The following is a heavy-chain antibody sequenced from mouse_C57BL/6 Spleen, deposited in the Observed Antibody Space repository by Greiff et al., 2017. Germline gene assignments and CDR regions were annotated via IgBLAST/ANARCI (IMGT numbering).Heavy chain of an antibody. CDR3: ARDDYDDYAMDY. V-gene: IGHV1-55*01. CDR1: GYTFTSYW. D-gene: IGHD2-4*01. CDR2: IYPGSGST. J-gene: IGHJ4*01. Sequence: QVQLKQSGAELVKPGASVKMSCKASGYTFTSYWITWVKQRPGQGLEWIGDIYPGSGSTNYNEKFKSKATLTVDTSSSTAYMQLSSLTSEDSAVYYCARDDYDDYAMDYWGQGTSVTVSS.